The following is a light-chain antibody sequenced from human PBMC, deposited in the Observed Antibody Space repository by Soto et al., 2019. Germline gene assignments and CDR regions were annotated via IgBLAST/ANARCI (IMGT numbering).Light chain of an antibody. CDR3: QQYNDNWT. J-gene: IGKJ1*01. V-gene: IGKV1-5*03. Sequence: DIQMTQSPSTLSASVGDRVTITCRASQSISSWLAWYQQKPGKAPKLLIYKASTLQSGVPSRFSGSGAGKEFTLAISSLQPDDSATYYCQQYNDNWTFGQGNKVEIK. CDR1: QSISSW. CDR2: KAS.